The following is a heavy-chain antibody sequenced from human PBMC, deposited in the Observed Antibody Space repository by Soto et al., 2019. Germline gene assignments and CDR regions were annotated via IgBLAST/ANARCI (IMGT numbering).Heavy chain of an antibody. V-gene: IGHV3-23*01. CDR3: AKGGIGRAPRLDF. CDR2: ISDGADGP. CDR1: GFTFSSYA. D-gene: IGHD1-1*01. J-gene: IGHJ4*02. Sequence: EVQLLESGGGLVQPGGSLRLSCAASGFTFSSYAMTWVRQAPGKGLEWISSISDGADGPYYADSVKGRFTISRDNSNNILSLQMNSLRGDDTAVYYCAKGGIGRAPRLDFWGQGTLVAVSS.